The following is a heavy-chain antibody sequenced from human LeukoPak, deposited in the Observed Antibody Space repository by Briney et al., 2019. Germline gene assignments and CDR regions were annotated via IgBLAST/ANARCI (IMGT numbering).Heavy chain of an antibody. J-gene: IGHJ4*02. CDR1: GGSISRSNW. V-gene: IGHV4-4*02. CDR2: IYHSGSI. CDR3: ARGDAYYFDY. Sequence: SETLSLTCAVSGGSISRSNWWSWVRQPPGKGLEWIGEIYHSGSINYSPSLKSRVTISVDKSKNHFSLQLSSVTAADTAVYYCARGDAYYFDYWGQGTLVTVSS.